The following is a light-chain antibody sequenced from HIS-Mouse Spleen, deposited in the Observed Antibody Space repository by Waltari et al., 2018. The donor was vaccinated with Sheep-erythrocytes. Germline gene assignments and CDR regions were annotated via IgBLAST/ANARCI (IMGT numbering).Light chain of an antibody. J-gene: IGKJ1*01. V-gene: IGKV4-1*01. CDR1: QSVLYSSNNKNY. CDR2: WAS. Sequence: DIVMTQSPDSLAVSLGERATINGKSSQSVLYSSNNKNYLTWYQQKPGQPPKLLISWASTRESGVPDRFSGSGSGTDFTLTISSLQAEDVAVYYCQQYYSTPPTFGQGTKVEIK. CDR3: QQYYSTPPT.